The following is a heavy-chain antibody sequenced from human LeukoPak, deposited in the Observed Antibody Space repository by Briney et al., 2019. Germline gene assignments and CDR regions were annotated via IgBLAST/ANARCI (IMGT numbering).Heavy chain of an antibody. CDR3: ARSRSSSGLFDY. Sequence: GGSLRLSCAASGFTFSSYSMNWVRQAPGKGLEWVSSISSSNSYIYYADSVKGRFTISRDNAKNSLYLQMNSLRAEDTAVYYCARSRSSSGLFDYWGQGTLVTVSS. CDR1: GFTFSSYS. V-gene: IGHV3-21*01. J-gene: IGHJ4*02. CDR2: ISSSNSYI. D-gene: IGHD6-19*01.